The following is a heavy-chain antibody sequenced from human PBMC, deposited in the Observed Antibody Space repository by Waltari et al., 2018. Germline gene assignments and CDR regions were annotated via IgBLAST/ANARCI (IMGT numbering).Heavy chain of an antibody. Sequence: QVQLQESGPGLVKPSQTLSLTCTVSGGSISSGGSYWSWIRQHPGKGLEWIGYIYYSGSTYYNPSLKSLVTISVDTSKNQFSLKLSSVTAADTAVYYCARGGGSVVGLDAFDIWGQGTMVTVSS. V-gene: IGHV4-31*01. CDR3: ARGGGSVVGLDAFDI. CDR1: GGSISSGGSY. J-gene: IGHJ3*02. D-gene: IGHD2-21*01. CDR2: IYYSGST.